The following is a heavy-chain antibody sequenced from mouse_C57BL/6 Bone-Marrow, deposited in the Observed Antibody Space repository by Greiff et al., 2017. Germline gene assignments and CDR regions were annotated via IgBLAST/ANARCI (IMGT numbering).Heavy chain of an antibody. CDR1: GYTFTSYW. Sequence: QVQLQQPGAELVKPGASVKLSCKASGYTFTSYWMHWVKQRPGQGLEWIGMIHPNSGSTNYNEKFNSKATLTVDKSSSTAYMQLSSLTSEDSAVYYCARPDYSNYVNAMDYWGQGTSVTVSS. J-gene: IGHJ4*01. V-gene: IGHV1-64*01. D-gene: IGHD2-5*01. CDR2: IHPNSGST. CDR3: ARPDYSNYVNAMDY.